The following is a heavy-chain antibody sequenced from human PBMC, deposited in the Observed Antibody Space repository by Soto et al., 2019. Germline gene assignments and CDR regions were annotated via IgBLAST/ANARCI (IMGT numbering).Heavy chain of an antibody. CDR1: GGSITSHF. CDR3: VSGWNVRGWFDP. Sequence: QVQLQESGPGLVKPSETLSLTCAVSGGSITSHFWTWIRQTPGTGLEFIGYIHHTGRTHYSPSLKSRVAISMDTSKNNFALNLTSLTAAGTAVYYCVSGWNVRGWFDPGGQGTLVTVSS. D-gene: IGHD3-10*02. J-gene: IGHJ5*02. V-gene: IGHV4-59*11. CDR2: IHHTGRT.